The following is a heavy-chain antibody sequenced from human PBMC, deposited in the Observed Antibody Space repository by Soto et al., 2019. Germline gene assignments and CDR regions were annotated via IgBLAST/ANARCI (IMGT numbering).Heavy chain of an antibody. Sequence: ASVKVSCKASGYTFTSYGISWVRQAPGQGLEWMGWISAYNGNTNYAQKLQGRVTMTTDTSTSTAYMELRSLRSDDTAVYYCARDYDVWSGYYRGPRWFDPWGQGTLVTVSS. D-gene: IGHD3-3*01. CDR3: ARDYDVWSGYYRGPRWFDP. CDR1: GYTFTSYG. J-gene: IGHJ5*02. CDR2: ISAYNGNT. V-gene: IGHV1-18*04.